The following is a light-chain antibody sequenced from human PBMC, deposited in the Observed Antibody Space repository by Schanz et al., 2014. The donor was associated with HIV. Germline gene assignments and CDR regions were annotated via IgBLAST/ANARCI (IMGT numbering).Light chain of an antibody. CDR2: GNS. J-gene: IGLJ2*01. CDR3: QSYDSSLSGWV. CDR1: SSNIGAGYD. Sequence: QSVLTQPPSLSGAPGQRVSLSCNGSSSNIGAGYDVHWYQQLPGTAPKLLIYGNSNRPSGVPDRFSGSKSGTSASLAITGLQAEDEADYYCQSYDSSLSGWVFGGGTKLTVL. V-gene: IGLV1-40*01.